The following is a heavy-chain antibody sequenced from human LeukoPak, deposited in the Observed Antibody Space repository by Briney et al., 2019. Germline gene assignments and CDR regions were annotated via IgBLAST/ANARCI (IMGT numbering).Heavy chain of an antibody. CDR1: GGSISSGSYY. D-gene: IGHD6-19*01. CDR3: ARPVAVAGSYYFDY. Sequence: PSETLSLTCTVSGGSISSGSYYWSWIRQPAGKGLEWIGRIYTSGSTNYNPSLKSRVTISVDTSKNQFSLKLSSVTAADTAVYYCARPVAVAGSYYFDYWGQGTLVTVSS. V-gene: IGHV4-61*02. CDR2: IYTSGST. J-gene: IGHJ4*02.